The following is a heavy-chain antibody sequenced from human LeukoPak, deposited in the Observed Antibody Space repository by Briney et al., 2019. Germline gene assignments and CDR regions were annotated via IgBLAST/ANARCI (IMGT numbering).Heavy chain of an antibody. V-gene: IGHV3-23*01. D-gene: IGHD5-24*01. CDR2: ISGSGGST. CDR3: AKDGGYDGYNDY. CDR1: EFTFSSYG. Sequence: PGGSLRLSCAASEFTFSSYGMSWVRQAPGKGLEWVSAISGSGGSTYYADSVKGRFTISRDNSKNTLYLQMNSLRAEDTAVYYCAKDGGYDGYNDYWGQGTLVTVSS. J-gene: IGHJ4*02.